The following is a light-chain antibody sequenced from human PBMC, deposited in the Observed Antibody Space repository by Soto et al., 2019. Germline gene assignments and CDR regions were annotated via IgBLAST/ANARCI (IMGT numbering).Light chain of an antibody. V-gene: IGKV3-15*01. Sequence: EIMMTQSPATLSVSPGERATLSCRASQSVSSNLAWYQQRSGQAPRLLIYGASTRATGIPARFSGSGSGTEFTLTINSLQSEDFAVYYCQQYDNWLTFGGGTKVDIK. J-gene: IGKJ4*01. CDR2: GAS. CDR1: QSVSSN. CDR3: QQYDNWLT.